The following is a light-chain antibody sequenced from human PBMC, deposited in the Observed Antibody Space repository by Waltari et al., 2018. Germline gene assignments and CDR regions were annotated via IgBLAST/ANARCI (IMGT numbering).Light chain of an antibody. V-gene: IGLV3-25*03. CDR3: QSADTDFANHVL. J-gene: IGLJ2*01. CDR2: KDT. CDR1: ALPRLY. Sequence: SYDLTQPPSVSVSPGQTARITCSGNALPRLYSYWYQQKPGQAPLLLIYKDTQRASGIPERFAGSSSGTTVTLTISGVQAEDEADYYCQSADTDFANHVLFGGWTQLTVL.